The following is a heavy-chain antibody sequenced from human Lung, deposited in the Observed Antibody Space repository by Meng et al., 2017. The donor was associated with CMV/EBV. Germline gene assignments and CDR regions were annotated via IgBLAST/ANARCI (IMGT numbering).Heavy chain of an antibody. CDR3: ARGVGESLGWEMGY. Sequence: EVQLVESGGGVGQPGGSRSLSRASSGFSFSNHWLHWVRQAPGKGLVWVARINSDERSRSYADSVRGRFTISRDNSKNTLYLQMDSLRAEDTAMYYCARGVGESLGWEMGYWGQGTLVTVS. V-gene: IGHV3-74*01. CDR2: INSDERSR. CDR1: GFSFSNHW. D-gene: IGHD3-3*01. J-gene: IGHJ4*02.